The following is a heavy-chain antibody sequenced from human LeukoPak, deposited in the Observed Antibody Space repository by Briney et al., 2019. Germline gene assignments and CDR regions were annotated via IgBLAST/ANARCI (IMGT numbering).Heavy chain of an antibody. CDR1: GFTFSNAW. V-gene: IGHV3-66*04. CDR2: IYSGGTT. J-gene: IGHJ4*02. Sequence: GGSLRLSCAASGFTFSNAWMSWVRQAPGKGLEWVSVIYSGGTTYYADSVKGRFTISRDNSKDTLYLQMNSLRAEDTAVYYCAKHLLGYPALFDYWGQGTLVTVSS. CDR3: AKHLLGYPALFDY. D-gene: IGHD2-15*01.